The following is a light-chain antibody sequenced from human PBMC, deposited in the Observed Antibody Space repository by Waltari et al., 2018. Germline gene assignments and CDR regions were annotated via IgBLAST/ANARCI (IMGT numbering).Light chain of an antibody. J-gene: IGKJ3*01. CDR1: QSISSY. Sequence: DIQMTQSPSSLSASVGDRLTITCRASQSISSYLNWYQQKPGKAPNLLIYAASSLQSGVPSRFSGSGSGTDFTLTISSLQPEDFATYYCQQSYSTPPMVTFGPGTKVDSK. CDR2: AAS. CDR3: QQSYSTPPMVT. V-gene: IGKV1-39*01.